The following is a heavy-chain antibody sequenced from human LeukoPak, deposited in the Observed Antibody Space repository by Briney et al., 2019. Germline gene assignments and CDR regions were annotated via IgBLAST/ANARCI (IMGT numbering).Heavy chain of an antibody. D-gene: IGHD6-6*01. J-gene: IGHJ4*02. CDR3: ARDLGWSSSH. V-gene: IGHV1-2*02. CDR1: GYTFTGHY. Sequence: GASVKVSCKASGYTFTGHYMNWVRLAPGQGLEWMGWINPTGGTTYAQKFQDRVTMTRDTSINTAYMELSGLRSVDTAVYYCARDLGWSSSHGGQGTLVTVSS. CDR2: INPTGGT.